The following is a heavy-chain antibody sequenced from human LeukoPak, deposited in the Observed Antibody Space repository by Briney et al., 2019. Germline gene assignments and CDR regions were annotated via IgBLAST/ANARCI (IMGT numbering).Heavy chain of an antibody. V-gene: IGHV3-74*01. CDR3: ANGVDSSGLFDY. CDR1: GFTFSSYW. Sequence: GGSLRLSCAASGFTFSSYWMHWVRQAPGKGLVWVSRINSDGSSTSYADSVKGRFTISRDNAKNTLYLQMNSLRAEDTAVYYCANGVDSSGLFDYWGQGTLVTVSS. D-gene: IGHD3-22*01. CDR2: INSDGSST. J-gene: IGHJ4*02.